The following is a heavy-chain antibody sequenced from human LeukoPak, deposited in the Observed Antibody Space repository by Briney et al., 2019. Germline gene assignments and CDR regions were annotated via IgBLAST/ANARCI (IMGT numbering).Heavy chain of an antibody. CDR1: GGSISSIIYY. V-gene: IGHV4-39*01. J-gene: IGHJ4*02. CDR3: ARHSRSVDYGSGTYTLDS. Sequence: KPSETLSFTGTVSGGSISSIIYYWGWIRQPPGKGLEWIGTIHYSGSTYYNLSLKSRVTISVDTSRNQFSLKLSSVTAADTAVYYCARHSRSVDYGSGTYTLDSCGQGTPVTVSS. CDR2: IHYSGST. D-gene: IGHD3-10*01.